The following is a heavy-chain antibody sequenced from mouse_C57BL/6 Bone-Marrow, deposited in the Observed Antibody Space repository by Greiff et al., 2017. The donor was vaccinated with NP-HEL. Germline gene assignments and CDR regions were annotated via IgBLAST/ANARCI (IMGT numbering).Heavy chain of an antibody. D-gene: IGHD2-3*01. V-gene: IGHV14-4*01. J-gene: IGHJ3*01. CDR2: IDPENGDT. Sequence: VQLQQSGAELVRPGASVKLSCTASGFTITDDYMPWVKQRPEQGLEWIGWIDPENGDTEYAPKFPGKAPLTADTSSNTAYLQLSSLTSEDTDVYYWTKLSDGWYGADWGEGTLVTVSA. CDR3: TKLSDGWYGAD. CDR1: GFTITDDY.